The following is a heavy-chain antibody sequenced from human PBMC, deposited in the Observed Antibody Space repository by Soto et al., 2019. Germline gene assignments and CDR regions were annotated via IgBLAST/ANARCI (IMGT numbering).Heavy chain of an antibody. CDR2: IYYTGSTNSGST. Sequence: SETLSLTCTVSGGSISSYYWSWIRQPPGKGLEWIGYIYYTGSTNSGSTNYNPSLKSRVTISVDTSKNQFSLKLSSVTAADTAVYYCARVRDILTGYIDDWGQGTLVTVSS. D-gene: IGHD3-9*01. CDR1: GGSISSYY. V-gene: IGHV4-59*12. CDR3: ARVRDILTGYIDD. J-gene: IGHJ4*02.